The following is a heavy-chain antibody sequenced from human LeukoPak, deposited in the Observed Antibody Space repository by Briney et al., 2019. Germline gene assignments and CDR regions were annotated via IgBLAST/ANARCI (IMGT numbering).Heavy chain of an antibody. Sequence: PSETLSLTCTVSGVSISSSSYYWAWIRQPPGKGLEWIGSIHYSGSTYYNPSLQSRVTISIDTSKNQFSLKLRFVTAADTAVYYCARVRCSGGSCPYYYYYYYMDVWGKGTTVTVSS. CDR3: ARVRCSGGSCPYYYYYYYMDV. D-gene: IGHD2-15*01. J-gene: IGHJ6*03. V-gene: IGHV4-39*07. CDR2: IHYSGST. CDR1: GVSISSSSYY.